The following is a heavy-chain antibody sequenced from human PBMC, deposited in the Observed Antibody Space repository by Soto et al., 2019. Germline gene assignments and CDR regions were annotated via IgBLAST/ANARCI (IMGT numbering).Heavy chain of an antibody. CDR1: GYTFTSYY. Sequence: QVQLVQSGAEVMQPGASVKVSCKASGYTFTSYYIQWVRQAPGQGLEWMGIINPSGGSTNYEQKFNGSVTMTRDTSTSTVYMELSSLRSEDTAIYYCSRGYPPRDQLGNLPGAFWGQGTLVTVSS. J-gene: IGHJ4*02. D-gene: IGHD1-1*01. CDR2: INPSGGST. V-gene: IGHV1-46*03. CDR3: SRGYPPRDQLGNLPGAF.